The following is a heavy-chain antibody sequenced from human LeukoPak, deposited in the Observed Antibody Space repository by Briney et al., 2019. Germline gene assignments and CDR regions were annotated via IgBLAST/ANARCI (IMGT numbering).Heavy chain of an antibody. CDR1: GFVFTSYG. CDR2: IAYDGSLQ. Sequence: GTSLRLSCAASGFVFTSYGIHWLRQAPGKGLDWVAFIAYDGSLQYYGDSVKGRFTISRDNSENTVYLEMNSLRADDTGVYFCAKSLYTSLLGEEFDQWGQGTLVTVSS. J-gene: IGHJ4*02. CDR3: AKSLYTSLLGEEFDQ. V-gene: IGHV3-33*03. D-gene: IGHD2-2*02.